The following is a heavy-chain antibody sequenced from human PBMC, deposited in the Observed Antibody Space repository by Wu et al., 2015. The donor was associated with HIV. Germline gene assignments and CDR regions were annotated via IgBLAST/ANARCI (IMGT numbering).Heavy chain of an antibody. CDR3: ARVGVLLTSAQLLEYFQH. CDR2: MDPKSGSA. Sequence: QVQLVQSGTVVQKPGTSVRVSCKISGYTFTSFNINWIRQVHGRGLEWMGWMDPKSGSAAFGRTFQGRVSMTRNNSISTAYLELSRVTSDDTAICYCARVGVLLTSAQLLEYFQHWGQGTRVVVSS. D-gene: IGHD5-24*01. J-gene: IGHJ1*01. V-gene: IGHV1-8*02. CDR1: GYTFTSFN.